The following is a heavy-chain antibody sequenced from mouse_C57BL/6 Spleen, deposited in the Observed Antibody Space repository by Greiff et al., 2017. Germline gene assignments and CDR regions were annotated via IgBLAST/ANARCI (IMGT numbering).Heavy chain of an antibody. J-gene: IGHJ2*01. V-gene: IGHV5-9-1*02. Sequence: EVQLVESGAGLVKPGGSLKLSCAASGFTFSRYAMSWVRQTPEKRLEWVAFISSGGDYIYYADTVKGRFTISRDNARNTLYLQMSSLKSEDTAMYYCTREYDNVSAYWGQGTTLTVSS. CDR2: ISSGGDYI. CDR3: TREYDNVSAY. D-gene: IGHD6-2*01. CDR1: GFTFSRYA.